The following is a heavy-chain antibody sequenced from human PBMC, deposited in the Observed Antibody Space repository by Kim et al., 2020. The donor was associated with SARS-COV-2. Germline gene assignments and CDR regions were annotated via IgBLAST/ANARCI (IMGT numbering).Heavy chain of an antibody. CDR2: IYYSGST. CDR3: ARRSDLRRSSSWPYYYYGMDV. Sequence: SETLSLTCTVSGGSISSSSYYWGWIRQPPGKGLEWIGSIYYSGSTYYNPSLKSRVTISVDTSKNQFSLKLSSVTAADTAVYYCARRSDLRRSSSWPYYYYGMDVWGQGTTVTVSS. D-gene: IGHD6-13*01. V-gene: IGHV4-39*01. CDR1: GGSISSSSYY. J-gene: IGHJ6*02.